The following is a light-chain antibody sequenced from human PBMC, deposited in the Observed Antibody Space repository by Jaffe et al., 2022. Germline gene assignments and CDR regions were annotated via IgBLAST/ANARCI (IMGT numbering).Light chain of an antibody. CDR3: LQYNKWPWT. CDR2: DAS. V-gene: IGKV3-15*01. CDR1: QSVSSN. Sequence: EIVMTQSPATLSVSPGEKVTLSCRASQSVSSNLVWFQQKPGQTPRLLIFDASTRPTGIPARFSGSGSGTEFTLTISSLQSEDFAVYYCLQYNKWPWTFGQGTRVDIK. J-gene: IGKJ1*01.